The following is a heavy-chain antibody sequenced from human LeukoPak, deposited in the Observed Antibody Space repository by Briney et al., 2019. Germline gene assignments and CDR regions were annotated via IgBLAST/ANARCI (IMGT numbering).Heavy chain of an antibody. CDR1: GGAFSSYA. CDR2: IIPILGTA. CDR3: ARDTTGTTGI. D-gene: IGHD1-1*01. Sequence: SVKVSCKASGGAFSSYAISWVRQAPGQGLEWMGGIIPILGTANYAQKFQGRVTITADESTSTAYMELSSLRSEDTAVYYCARDTTGTTGIWGQGTMVTVSS. V-gene: IGHV1-69*13. J-gene: IGHJ3*02.